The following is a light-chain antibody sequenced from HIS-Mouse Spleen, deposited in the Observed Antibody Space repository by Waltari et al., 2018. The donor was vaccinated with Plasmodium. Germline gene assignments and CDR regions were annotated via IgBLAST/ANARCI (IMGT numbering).Light chain of an antibody. J-gene: IGLJ2*01. CDR3: QAWDSSTVV. CDR2: QDS. CDR1: KLGDKY. Sequence: SYELTQPPSVSVSPGQTASITCSGDKLGDKYACWYQQKPGQSPVLVIYQDSKRPSGMPLRFPGSNSGNTATLTISGTQAMEEADYYCQAWDSSTVVFGGGTKLTVL. V-gene: IGLV3-1*01.